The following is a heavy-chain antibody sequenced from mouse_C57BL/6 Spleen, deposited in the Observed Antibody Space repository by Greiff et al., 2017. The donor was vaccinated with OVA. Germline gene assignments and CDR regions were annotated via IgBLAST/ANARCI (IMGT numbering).Heavy chain of an antibody. CDR2: IYPGSSDT. J-gene: IGHJ2*01. CDR3: TRRATTVDY. V-gene: IGHV1-5*01. CDR1: GYTFTSYW. D-gene: IGHD1-1*01. Sequence: EVKLLESGTVLARPGASVKMSCKTSGYTFTSYWMHWVQQRPGQGLEWMGAIYPGSSDTSYNQKFKGQANLTAGTPASTAYMRLSSLKNEDSAVDYCTRRATTVDYWGQGTTLTVSS.